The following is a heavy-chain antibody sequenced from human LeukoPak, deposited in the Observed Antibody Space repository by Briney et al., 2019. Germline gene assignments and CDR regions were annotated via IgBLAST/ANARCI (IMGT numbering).Heavy chain of an antibody. D-gene: IGHD2-2*01. Sequence: SVKVSCMASGGTFSTYAISWVRQAPGQGLEWMGGIIPIFGKANYAQKFQGRVTITPDESTSTAYMELSSLRFEDTAVYYCARESAIVVVPAAMGYDAFDIWGQGTMVTVSS. CDR3: ARESAIVVVPAAMGYDAFDI. J-gene: IGHJ3*02. CDR1: GGTFSTYA. CDR2: IIPIFGKA. V-gene: IGHV1-69*01.